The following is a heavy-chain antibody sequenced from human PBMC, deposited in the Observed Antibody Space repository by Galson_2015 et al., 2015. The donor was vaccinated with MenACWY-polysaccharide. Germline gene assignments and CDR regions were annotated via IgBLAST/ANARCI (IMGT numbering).Heavy chain of an antibody. CDR3: AKGLIASRADAFDV. CDR2: ISFDGSDE. D-gene: IGHD2-21*01. J-gene: IGHJ3*01. Sequence: SLRLSCAASGLSFSSYAMHWVRQAPGKGPEWVAVISFDGSDEHHADSVKGRFTISRDNSKNTVSLQMSGLRAEDTAVYYCAKGLIASRADAFDVWGQGTTVTVSS. CDR1: GLSFSSYA. V-gene: IGHV3-30*18.